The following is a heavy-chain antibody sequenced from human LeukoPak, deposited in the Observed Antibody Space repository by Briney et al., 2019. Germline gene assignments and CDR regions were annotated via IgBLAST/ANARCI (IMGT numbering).Heavy chain of an antibody. CDR3: ARDFGGYVAYFDY. CDR1: RFTFSSYA. J-gene: IGHJ4*02. V-gene: IGHV3-23*01. D-gene: IGHD5-12*01. Sequence: GGSLRLSCAASRFTFSSYAMSWVRQAPGKGLEWVSAISGSGGSTYYADSVKGRFTISRDNSKNTLYLQMNSLRAEDTAVYYCARDFGGYVAYFDYWGQGTLVTVSS. CDR2: ISGSGGST.